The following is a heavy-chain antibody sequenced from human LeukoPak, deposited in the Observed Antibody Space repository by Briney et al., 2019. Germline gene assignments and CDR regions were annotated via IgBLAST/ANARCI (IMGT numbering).Heavy chain of an antibody. CDR1: GGSINNDY. CDR2: IYNSGGT. CDR3: ARAGSGYSFDI. J-gene: IGHJ3*02. D-gene: IGHD3-22*01. Sequence: TSETLSLTCTVSGGSINNDYWSWVRQPPGKGLEWIGYIYNSGGTNYNPSLKSRVTISVDTSKNQFSLKLSSVTAADTAVYYCARAGSGYSFDIWGQGTMVTVSS. V-gene: IGHV4-59*01.